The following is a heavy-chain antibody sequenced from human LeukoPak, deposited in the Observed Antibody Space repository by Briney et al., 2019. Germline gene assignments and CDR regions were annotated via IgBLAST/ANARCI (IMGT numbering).Heavy chain of an antibody. J-gene: IGHJ4*02. V-gene: IGHV4-39*07. CDR2: IYYSGNT. Sequence: SETLSLTCTVSGGSISSSSYYWGWIRQPPGKGLEWIASIYYSGNTYYNPSLKSRVTISVDTSKNQFSLKLSSVTAADTAVYYCARAIAQLGAQAHLDYWGQGTLVTVSS. CDR1: GGSISSSSYY. CDR3: ARAIAQLGAQAHLDY. D-gene: IGHD1-26*01.